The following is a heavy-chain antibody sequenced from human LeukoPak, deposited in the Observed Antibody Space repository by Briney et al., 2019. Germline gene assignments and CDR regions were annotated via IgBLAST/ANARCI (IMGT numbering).Heavy chain of an antibody. Sequence: PGGTLRLSCAASGFTFSSYAMHWVRQAPGKGLEYVSAISSNGGSTYYANSVKGRFTISRDNSKNTLYLQMGSLRAEDMAVYYCARDLVGDYWGQGTLVTVSS. CDR3: ARDLVGDY. D-gene: IGHD2-15*01. CDR2: ISSNGGST. J-gene: IGHJ4*02. CDR1: GFTFSSYA. V-gene: IGHV3-64*01.